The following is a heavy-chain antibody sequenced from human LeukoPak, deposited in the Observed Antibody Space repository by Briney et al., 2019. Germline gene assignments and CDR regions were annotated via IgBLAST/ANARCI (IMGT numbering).Heavy chain of an antibody. V-gene: IGHV4-59*01. CDR3: AGALVVVSDAFDI. CDR2: IYYSGSS. Sequence: SETLSLTCTVSGGSISSYYWSWIRQPPGKGLEWIGYIYYSGSSNYNTSLKSGVTISVDTSKNQFSLKLSSVTAADTAVYYCAGALVVVSDAFDIWGQGTMVTVSS. J-gene: IGHJ3*02. CDR1: GGSISSYY. D-gene: IGHD2-15*01.